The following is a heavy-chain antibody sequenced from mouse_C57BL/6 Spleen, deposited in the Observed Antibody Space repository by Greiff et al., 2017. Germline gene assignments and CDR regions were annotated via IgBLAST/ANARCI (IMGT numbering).Heavy chain of an antibody. Sequence: QVQLQQPGAELVKPGASVKLSCKASGYTFTSYWMQWVKPRPGQGLEWIGEIDPSDSYTNYHQKFKGKATLTVDTSSSTAYMQLSSLASEDAAVYYCARKGAYGSPFAYWGQGTLVTVSA. CDR1: GYTFTSYW. CDR3: ARKGAYGSPFAY. D-gene: IGHD1-1*01. CDR2: IDPSDSYT. V-gene: IGHV1-50*01. J-gene: IGHJ3*01.